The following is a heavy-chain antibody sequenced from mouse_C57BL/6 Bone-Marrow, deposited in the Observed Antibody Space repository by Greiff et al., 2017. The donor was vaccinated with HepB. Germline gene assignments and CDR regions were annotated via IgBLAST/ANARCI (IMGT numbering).Heavy chain of an antibody. CDR2: ISSGSSTI. CDR1: GFTFSDYG. Sequence: DVMLVESGGGLVKPGGSLKLSCAASGFTFSDYGMHWVRQAPEKGLEWVAYISSGSSTIYYADTVKGRFTISRDNAKNTLFLQMTSLRSEDTAMYYCARHGDYGDYWGQGTTLTVSS. D-gene: IGHD2-4*01. CDR3: ARHGDYGDY. J-gene: IGHJ2*01. V-gene: IGHV5-17*01.